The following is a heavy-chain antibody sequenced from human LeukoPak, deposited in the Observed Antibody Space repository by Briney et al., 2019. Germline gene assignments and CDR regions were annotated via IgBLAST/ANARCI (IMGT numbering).Heavy chain of an antibody. CDR1: GFTFSSYA. CDR2: ISGSGTST. J-gene: IGHJ6*02. V-gene: IGHV3-23*01. D-gene: IGHD6-13*01. Sequence: GGSLRLSCAASGFTFSSYAMSWVRQAPGKGLEWVSAISGSGTSTYYADSVKGRFTISRDTSKNTLYLQMNSLRAEDTAVYYCAREGVWRQQLVDYYYGMDVWGQGTTVTVSS. CDR3: AREGVWRQQLVDYYYGMDV.